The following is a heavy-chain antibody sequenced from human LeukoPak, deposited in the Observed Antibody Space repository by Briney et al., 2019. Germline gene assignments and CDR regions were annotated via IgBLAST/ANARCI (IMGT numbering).Heavy chain of an antibody. Sequence: PGGSLRLSCAASGFPFSSYGVHWVRQAPGKGLEWVAFIRCDGSNKYYAHSVQGRFNISRDNSMNTLYLQMNSLRAEDTAVYYCAKDQLGYCSSTSCPIDYWGQGTLVTVSS. J-gene: IGHJ4*02. V-gene: IGHV3-30*02. D-gene: IGHD2-2*01. CDR3: AKDQLGYCSSTSCPIDY. CDR1: GFPFSSYG. CDR2: IRCDGSNK.